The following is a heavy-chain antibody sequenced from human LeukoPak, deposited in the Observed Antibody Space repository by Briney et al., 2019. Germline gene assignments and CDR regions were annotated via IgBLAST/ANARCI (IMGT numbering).Heavy chain of an antibody. CDR1: GYSFSTYW. CDR2: IYPGDSDT. CDR3: ARHRSAAAGTFWFDY. J-gene: IGHJ4*02. D-gene: IGHD6-13*01. Sequence: GESLKISCKGSGYSFSTYWIGWVRQMPGKGLEWMGIIYPGDSDTRYSPSFQGQVTISADKFISTAYLQWSSPKASDTAMYYCARHRSAAAGTFWFDYWGQGTLVTVSS. V-gene: IGHV5-51*01.